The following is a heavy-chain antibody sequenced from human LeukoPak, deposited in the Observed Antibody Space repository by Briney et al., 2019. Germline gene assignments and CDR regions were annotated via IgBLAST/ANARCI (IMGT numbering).Heavy chain of an antibody. J-gene: IGHJ4*02. V-gene: IGHV3-74*03. Sequence: GGSLRLSCAASGFTLSNDWTHWVRHAPGKGLVWVSRISSDGTNTLYADSVKGRFTISRDNARNTLHLQMNSLRADDTAVYYCVVGGGIYWGQGTLVAVS. D-gene: IGHD1-26*01. CDR2: ISSDGTNT. CDR3: VVGGGIY. CDR1: GFTLSNDW.